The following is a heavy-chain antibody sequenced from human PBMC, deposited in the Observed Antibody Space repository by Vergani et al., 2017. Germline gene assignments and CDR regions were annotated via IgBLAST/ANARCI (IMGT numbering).Heavy chain of an antibody. Sequence: QVQLQQWGAGLLKPSETLSLTCAVYGGSFSGYYWSWIRQPPGKGLEWIGEINHSGSTNDNPSLKSGVTISVDTSKNQFSLKLSSVTAADTAVYYCARGRRRGGWYGAAFDIWGQGTMVTVSS. J-gene: IGHJ3*02. CDR3: ARGRRRGGWYGAAFDI. CDR2: INHSGST. V-gene: IGHV4-34*01. CDR1: GGSFSGYY. D-gene: IGHD2-15*01.